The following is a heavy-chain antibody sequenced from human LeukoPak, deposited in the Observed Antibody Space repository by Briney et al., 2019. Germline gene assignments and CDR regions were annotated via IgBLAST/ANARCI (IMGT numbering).Heavy chain of an antibody. CDR1: GFNFNDAW. CDR2: ISWRNIDI. CDR3: ARVYSSTWYSGYLHMDV. Sequence: GGSLRLSCVASGFNFNDAWMSWVRQAPGERLEWVSSISWRNIDIEYADSVKGRFTISRDNDKKSLYLQMNSLRVEDTAVYYCARVYSSTWYSGYLHMDVWGKGTTVTVSS. J-gene: IGHJ6*03. V-gene: IGHV3-21*01. D-gene: IGHD6-13*01.